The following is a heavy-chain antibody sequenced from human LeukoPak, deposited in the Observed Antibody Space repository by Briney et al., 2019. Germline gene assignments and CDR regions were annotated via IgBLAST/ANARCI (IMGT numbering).Heavy chain of an antibody. CDR2: ISGDGGST. CDR1: GFTFDEYG. D-gene: IGHD6-19*01. V-gene: IGHV3-43*02. CDR3: AKDQWQAGGFDY. J-gene: IGHJ4*02. Sequence: EGSLRLSCAASGFTFDEYGMYWVRQAPGKGLEWVSLISGDGGSTFYADSVKGRFTISRDNSKNSLYLQMNRLRTEDTALYYCAKDQWQAGGFDYWGQGTLVTVSS.